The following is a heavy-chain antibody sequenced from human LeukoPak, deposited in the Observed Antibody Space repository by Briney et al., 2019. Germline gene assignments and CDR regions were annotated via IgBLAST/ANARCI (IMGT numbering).Heavy chain of an antibody. CDR2: SNHSGST. Sequence: PSETLSLTRAVYGGSFSGYYWSWIRQPPGKGLEWIGESNHSGSTNYNPSLKSRVTISVDTSKNQFSLKVSSVTAADTAVYYCARWLYYDSSGYPSNYFDYWGQGTLVTVSS. CDR1: GGSFSGYY. CDR3: ARWLYYDSSGYPSNYFDY. V-gene: IGHV4-34*01. J-gene: IGHJ4*02. D-gene: IGHD3-22*01.